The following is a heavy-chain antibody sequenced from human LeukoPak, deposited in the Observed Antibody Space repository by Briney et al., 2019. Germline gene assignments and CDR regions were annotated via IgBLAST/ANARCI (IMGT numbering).Heavy chain of an antibody. CDR1: GFTFSSYA. Sequence: GGSLRLSCAASGFTFSSYAMSWVRQAPGKGLEWVSAISGSGGSTYYADSVKGRFTISRDNFKNTLYLQMNSLRAEDTAVYYCAKYYDFWSGELSDAFDIWGQGTMVTVSS. CDR3: AKYYDFWSGELSDAFDI. J-gene: IGHJ3*02. CDR2: ISGSGGST. D-gene: IGHD3-3*01. V-gene: IGHV3-23*01.